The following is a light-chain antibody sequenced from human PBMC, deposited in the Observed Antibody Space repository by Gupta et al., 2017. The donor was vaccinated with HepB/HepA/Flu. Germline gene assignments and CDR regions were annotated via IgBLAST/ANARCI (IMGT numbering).Light chain of an antibody. J-gene: IGLJ1*01. CDR2: KDS. Sequence: SHELTQPPSVSVSPGQTARITCSGDALPKQYAYWYQQKPGQAPVLVIYKDSERPSGIPERFSGSSSGTTVTLTISGVQAEDEADYYCQSADSSGTYPYVFGTGTKVTVL. CDR3: QSADSSGTYPYV. CDR1: ALPKQY. V-gene: IGLV3-25*03.